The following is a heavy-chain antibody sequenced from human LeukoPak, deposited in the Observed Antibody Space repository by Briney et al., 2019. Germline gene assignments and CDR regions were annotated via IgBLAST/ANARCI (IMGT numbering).Heavy chain of an antibody. Sequence: ASVKVSCKASGYTFTSYDINWVRQATGQGLEWMGWMNPNSGNTGYAQKFQGRVTITRNTSISTAYMELSSLRSEDTAVYYCARNSAWRGNYRTEDYYYYMDVWGKGTTVTVSS. D-gene: IGHD1-7*01. CDR3: ARNSAWRGNYRTEDYYYYMDV. J-gene: IGHJ6*03. V-gene: IGHV1-8*03. CDR2: MNPNSGNT. CDR1: GYTFTSYD.